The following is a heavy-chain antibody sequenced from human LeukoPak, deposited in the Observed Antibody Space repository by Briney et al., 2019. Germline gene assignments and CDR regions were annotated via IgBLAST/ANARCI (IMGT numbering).Heavy chain of an antibody. D-gene: IGHD2-2*02. CDR2: ITGSGGRT. CDR1: GLTFSNFA. CDR3: AKMKGPGLYLHYSMDV. Sequence: GGSLRLSCAASGLTFSNFAMSWVRQAPGKGLEWVSMITGSGGRTFYADSVKGRFTISRVNSRDTLYLQMSSLRADDAAVYYCAKMKGPGLYLHYSMDVWGKGTTVTVSS. J-gene: IGHJ6*03. V-gene: IGHV3-23*01.